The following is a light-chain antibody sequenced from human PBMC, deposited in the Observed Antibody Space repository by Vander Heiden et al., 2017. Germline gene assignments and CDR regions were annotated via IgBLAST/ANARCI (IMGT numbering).Light chain of an antibody. CDR1: PSVSSY. CDR3: QQRSNWPPLT. CDR2: DAS. V-gene: IGKV3-11*01. J-gene: IGKJ4*01. Sequence: EIVLTQSPATLSLSPGESATLSCRASPSVSSYLAWYQQKPGQAPRLLIYDASNRATGIPARFSGSGSGTDFTLTISSLEPEDFAVYYCQQRSNWPPLTFGGGTKVEIK.